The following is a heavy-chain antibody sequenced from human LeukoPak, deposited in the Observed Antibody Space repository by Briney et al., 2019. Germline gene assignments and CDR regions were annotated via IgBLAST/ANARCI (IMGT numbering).Heavy chain of an antibody. V-gene: IGHV3-11*01. J-gene: IGHJ5*02. CDR1: GFTFTDHY. CDR3: ARGAGPLFDP. Sequence: PGRSLRLSCAASGFTFTDHYMSWIRQATGKGLDWLSYISDSGGNIHYADSVKGRFNISRDNAKNSLYLQTNSLRAEDTAVYYFARGAGPLFDPWGQGTLVTVSS. CDR2: ISDSGGNI.